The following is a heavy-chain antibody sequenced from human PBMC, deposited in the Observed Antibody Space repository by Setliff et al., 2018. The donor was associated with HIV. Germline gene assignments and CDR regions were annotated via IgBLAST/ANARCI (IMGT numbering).Heavy chain of an antibody. Sequence: PSETLSLTCTVSGGSISSYYWSWIRQPPGKGLEWIGHIYTSGSTNYNPSLKSRVTISEDTSKHQFSLKLTSVTAADTAVYYCARDTYDSRGYFFGYWGQGALVTVSS. V-gene: IGHV4-4*08. D-gene: IGHD3-22*01. CDR1: GGSISSYY. J-gene: IGHJ4*02. CDR2: IYTSGST. CDR3: ARDTYDSRGYFFGY.